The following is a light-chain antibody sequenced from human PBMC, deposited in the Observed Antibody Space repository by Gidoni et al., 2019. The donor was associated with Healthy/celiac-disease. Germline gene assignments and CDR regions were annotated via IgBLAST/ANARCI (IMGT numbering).Light chain of an antibody. CDR3: AAWDDSLNGL. CDR1: SSNIGSNT. Sequence: QSVLPQPPSEFVPPGQRVTISCSGSSSNIGSNTVNWYQQLPGTAPKLLIYSNNQRPSGVPDRFSGSKSGTSASLAISGLQSEDEADYYCAAWDDSLNGLFGTGTKVTVL. V-gene: IGLV1-44*01. CDR2: SNN. J-gene: IGLJ1*01.